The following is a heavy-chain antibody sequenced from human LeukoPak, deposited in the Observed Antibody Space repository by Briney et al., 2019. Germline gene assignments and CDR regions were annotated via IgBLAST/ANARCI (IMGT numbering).Heavy chain of an antibody. Sequence: SETLSLTCTVSGGSVSTYYWSWIRQPPGKGLEWIGYIYYSGSTNYNPSLKSRVTMSVDTSKNQFSLKLNSVTAADTAVYYCARGFYDTSGYKVAPFDYWGQGTLVTVSS. CDR1: GGSVSTYY. V-gene: IGHV4-59*02. D-gene: IGHD3-22*01. CDR2: IYYSGST. CDR3: ARGFYDTSGYKVAPFDY. J-gene: IGHJ4*02.